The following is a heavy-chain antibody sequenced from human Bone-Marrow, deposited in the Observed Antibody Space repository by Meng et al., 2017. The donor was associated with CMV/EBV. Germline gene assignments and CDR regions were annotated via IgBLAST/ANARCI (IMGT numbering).Heavy chain of an antibody. CDR2: VYYNGSS. V-gene: IGHV4-39*01. CDR3: ARQYSSSWYEALYYYYGMDV. J-gene: IGHJ6*02. Sequence: SETLSLTCTVPGDSISSASYYWGWIRQPPGKGLEWIGSVYYNGSSYYSPSLKSRVTISVDTSKNQFSLKLSSVTAADTAVYYCARQYSSSWYEALYYYYGMDVWGQGTTVTVSS. CDR1: GDSISSASYY. D-gene: IGHD6-13*01.